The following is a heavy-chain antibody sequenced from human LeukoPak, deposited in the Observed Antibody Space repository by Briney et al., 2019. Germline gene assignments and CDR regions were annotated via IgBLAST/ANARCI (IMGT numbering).Heavy chain of an antibody. D-gene: IGHD3-9*01. CDR1: GGSISSYY. CDR3: ARGGFDWLLSALDY. CDR2: IYYSGST. Sequence: PSETLSLTCTVSGGSISSYYWSWIRQPPGKGLEWIGYIYYSGSTNYNPSLKSRVTISVDTSKNQFSLKLSSVTAADTAVYYCARGGFDWLLSALDYWGQGTLVTVSS. J-gene: IGHJ4*02. V-gene: IGHV4-59*12.